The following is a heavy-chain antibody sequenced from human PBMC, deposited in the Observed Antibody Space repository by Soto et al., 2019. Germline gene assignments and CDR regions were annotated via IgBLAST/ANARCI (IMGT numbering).Heavy chain of an antibody. Sequence: PSETLSLTCTVSGGSISSYYWSWIRQPPGKGLEWIGYIYYSWSTNYNPSLKSRVTISVDTSKNQFSLKLSSVTAADTAVYYCARRYGDCFDYWGQGTLVTVSS. J-gene: IGHJ4*02. CDR2: IYYSWST. D-gene: IGHD4-17*01. V-gene: IGHV4-59*08. CDR3: ARRYGDCFDY. CDR1: GGSISSYY.